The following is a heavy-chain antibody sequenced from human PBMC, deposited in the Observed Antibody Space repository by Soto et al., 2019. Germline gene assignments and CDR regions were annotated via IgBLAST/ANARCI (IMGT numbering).Heavy chain of an antibody. Sequence: SETLSLTCTVSGGSISSYYWSWIRQPPGKGLEWIGYIYYSGSTNYNPSLKSRVTISVDTSKNQFSLKLSSVTAADTAVYYCARPPTSSSWYYFDYWGQGTLVTVSS. CDR2: IYYSGST. V-gene: IGHV4-59*08. CDR3: ARPPTSSSWYYFDY. D-gene: IGHD6-13*01. J-gene: IGHJ4*02. CDR1: GGSISSYY.